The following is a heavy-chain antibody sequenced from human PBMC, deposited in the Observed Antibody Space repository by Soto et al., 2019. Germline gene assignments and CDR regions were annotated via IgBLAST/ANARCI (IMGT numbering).Heavy chain of an antibody. CDR2: INHSGST. J-gene: IGHJ3*02. CDR3: ARGGMADDAFDI. CDR1: GGSFSGYY. D-gene: IGHD6-19*01. Sequence: SETLSLTCAVYGGSFSGYYWSWIRQPPGKGLEWIGEINHSGSTNYNPSLKSRVTISVDTSKNQFSLKLSSVTAADTAVYYCARGGMADDAFDIWGQGTMVTVSS. V-gene: IGHV4-34*01.